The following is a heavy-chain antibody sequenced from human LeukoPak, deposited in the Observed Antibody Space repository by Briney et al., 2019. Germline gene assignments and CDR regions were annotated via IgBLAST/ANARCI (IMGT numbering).Heavy chain of an antibody. CDR2: IYPGDSDT. Sequence: GESLKISCKGSGYSFTSYWIGWVRQMPGKGLEWMGIIYPGDSDTRYSPSFQGQVTISADKSISTAYLQWSSLKASDTAMYYCARQVKLNWGPTGGPIDYWGQGTLVTVSS. J-gene: IGHJ4*02. D-gene: IGHD7-27*01. V-gene: IGHV5-51*01. CDR1: GYSFTSYW. CDR3: ARQVKLNWGPTGGPIDY.